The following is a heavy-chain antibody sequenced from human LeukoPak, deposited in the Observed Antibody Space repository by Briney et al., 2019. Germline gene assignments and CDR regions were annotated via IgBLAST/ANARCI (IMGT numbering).Heavy chain of an antibody. CDR3: ARDSVTYYYDSSGYYYGSRFDY. CDR2: ISSSGSTK. CDR1: GFTFSGYE. V-gene: IGHV3-48*03. D-gene: IGHD3-22*01. Sequence: PGGSLRLSCAASGFTFSGYEMNWVRQAPGKGLEWVSYISSSGSTKYYADSVKGRFTISRDNAKNSLYLQMNSLRAEDTAVYYCARDSVTYYYDSSGYYYGSRFDYWGQGTLVTVSS. J-gene: IGHJ4*02.